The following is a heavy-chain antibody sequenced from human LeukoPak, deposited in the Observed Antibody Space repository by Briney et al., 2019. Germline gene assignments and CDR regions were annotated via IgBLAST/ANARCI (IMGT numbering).Heavy chain of an antibody. CDR3: ARLKKIVGAAVDY. D-gene: IGHD1-26*01. CDR2: IKQDGSEK. V-gene: IGHV3-7*01. J-gene: IGHJ4*02. CDR1: GFTFSSYW. Sequence: GGSLRLSCAASGFTFSSYWMSWVRQAPGKGLEWVANIKQDGSEKYYVDSVKGRFTISRDNAKNSLYLQMNSLRAEDTAVYYCARLKKIVGAAVDYWGQGTLVTVSS.